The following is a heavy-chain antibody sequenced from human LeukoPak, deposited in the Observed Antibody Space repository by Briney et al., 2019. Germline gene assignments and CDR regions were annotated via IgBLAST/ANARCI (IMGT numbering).Heavy chain of an antibody. CDR2: ISYDGSNK. V-gene: IGHV3-30*19. CDR1: GFTFSSFG. D-gene: IGHD6-19*01. J-gene: IGHJ4*02. CDR3: ARDMGRRAVAGIFDY. Sequence: GRSLRLSCAASGFTFSSFGIHWVRQAPGKGLEWVAVISYDGSNKYYADSVKGRFTISRDNSKNTLYLQMNSLRAEDTAVYYCARDMGRRAVAGIFDYWGQGTLVTVSS.